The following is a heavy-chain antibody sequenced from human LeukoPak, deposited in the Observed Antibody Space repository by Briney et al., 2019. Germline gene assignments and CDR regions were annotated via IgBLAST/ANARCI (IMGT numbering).Heavy chain of an antibody. D-gene: IGHD3-22*01. CDR3: ARYYFSRGHSRGWFDP. Sequence: SQTLSLTSPVDARSISSTSSEWGWLLEPPLRGLEGFGRMVFSGSAFYDPSLKSRGTISVDTSKNQVSLKLSSVTAADTAVYYCARYYFSRGHSRGWFDPWGQGTLVTVSS. CDR1: ARSISSTSSE. CDR2: MVFSGSA. V-gene: IGHV4-39*01. J-gene: IGHJ5*02.